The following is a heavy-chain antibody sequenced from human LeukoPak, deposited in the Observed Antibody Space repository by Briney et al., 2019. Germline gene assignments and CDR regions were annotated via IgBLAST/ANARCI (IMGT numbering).Heavy chain of an antibody. CDR1: GGSISSSDW. Sequence: SETLSLTCAVSGGSISSSDWWSWVRQPPGKGLEWIGEIYHSGSTNYNPSLKSRVTISVDKSKNQFSLNLSSVTAADTAVYYCATLSGLQGGWFDPWGQGTLVTVSS. CDR3: ATLSGLQGGWFDP. V-gene: IGHV4-4*02. D-gene: IGHD3-10*01. J-gene: IGHJ5*02. CDR2: IYHSGST.